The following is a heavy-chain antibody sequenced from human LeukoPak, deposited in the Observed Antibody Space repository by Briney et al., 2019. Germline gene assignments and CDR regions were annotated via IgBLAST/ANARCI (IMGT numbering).Heavy chain of an antibody. CDR1: GYTFTNYW. CDR3: AGQGIAVAGTGYWYFDL. J-gene: IGHJ2*01. D-gene: IGHD6-19*01. CDR2: IYPGDSDT. V-gene: IGHV5-51*01. Sequence: GESLKISCKGSGYTFTNYWIAWVRQMPGKGLEWMGLIYPGDSDTRYSPSFQGQVTISADKSISTAYLQWSSLKASDTARYYCAGQGIAVAGTGYWYFDLWGRGTLVTVSS.